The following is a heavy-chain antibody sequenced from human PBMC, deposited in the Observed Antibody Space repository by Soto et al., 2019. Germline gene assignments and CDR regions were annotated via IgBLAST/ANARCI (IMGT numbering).Heavy chain of an antibody. CDR3: ARTYCSTTSCHNSDY. CDR2: ISSSATTI. V-gene: IGHV3-48*03. CDR1: GFTFSHYE. J-gene: IGHJ4*02. D-gene: IGHD2-2*01. Sequence: HPGGSLRLSCAASGFTFSHYEMNWVRQAPGKGLDWLSSISSSATTIYYADSVRGRFTISRDNAKESLYLQMNSLRAEDSAVYYCARTYCSTTSCHNSDYWGRGTLVTVSS.